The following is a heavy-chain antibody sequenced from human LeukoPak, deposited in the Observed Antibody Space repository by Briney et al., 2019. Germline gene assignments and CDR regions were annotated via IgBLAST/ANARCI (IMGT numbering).Heavy chain of an antibody. CDR3: ARERVGAELDY. CDR2: INPNSGGT. J-gene: IGHJ4*02. CDR1: GYTFTGYY. Sequence: VASVKVSCKASGYTFTGYYMHWVRQAPGQGLEWMGWINPNSGGTSYAQKFQGRVTMTRDTSISTAYMELSRLRSDDTAVYYCARERVGAELDYWGQGTLVTVSS. V-gene: IGHV1-2*02. D-gene: IGHD1-26*01.